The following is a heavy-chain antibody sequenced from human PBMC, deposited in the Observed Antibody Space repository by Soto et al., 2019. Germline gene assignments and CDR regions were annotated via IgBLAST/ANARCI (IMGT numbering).Heavy chain of an antibody. CDR3: ARVIWSGHLTSDL. CDR1: GFTFSSNS. D-gene: IGHD3-3*01. Sequence: EVQVVESGGGLVQPGGSLRLSCAASGFTFSSNSMNWVRQAAGKGLEWISYISSSSSTIYADSVKGRFTISRDNAKNSVYLQMNSLRDEDTAVYYCARVIWSGHLTSDLWGQGTLVSVSS. CDR2: ISSSSSTI. V-gene: IGHV3-48*02. J-gene: IGHJ5*02.